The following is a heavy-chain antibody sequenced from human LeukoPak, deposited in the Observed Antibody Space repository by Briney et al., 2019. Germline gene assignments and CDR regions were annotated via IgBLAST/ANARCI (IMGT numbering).Heavy chain of an antibody. J-gene: IGHJ4*02. Sequence: PGKSLTLSCAASGFTFSSYGMHWVRQAPGKGLEWVAVISYDGSNKYYAESVKGRFSISRENSKNTVYLQMNSLRAEETAVYYCARLWTRFDYWGQGTLVTVSS. CDR1: GFTFSSYG. D-gene: IGHD3-10*01. V-gene: IGHV3-30*03. CDR2: ISYDGSNK. CDR3: ARLWTRFDY.